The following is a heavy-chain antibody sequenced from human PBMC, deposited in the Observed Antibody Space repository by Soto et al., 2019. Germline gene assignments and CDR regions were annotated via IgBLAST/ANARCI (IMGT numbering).Heavy chain of an antibody. J-gene: IGHJ6*02. CDR3: ARILVRNYYDSSGPLIGMGG. D-gene: IGHD3-22*01. CDR2: INHSGST. Sequence: SETLSLTCAVYGGSFSGYYWSWIRQPPGKGLEWIGEINHSGSTNYNPSLKSRVTISVDTSKNQFSLKLSSVTAADTAVYYCARILVRNYYDSSGPLIGMGGWGQGTTVTVSS. CDR1: GGSFSGYY. V-gene: IGHV4-34*01.